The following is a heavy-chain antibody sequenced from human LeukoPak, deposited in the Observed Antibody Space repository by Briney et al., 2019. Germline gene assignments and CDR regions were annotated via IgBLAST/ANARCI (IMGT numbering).Heavy chain of an antibody. CDR3: ARGPPRGGAVRYSSGWYVGY. J-gene: IGHJ4*02. CDR2: INHSGST. D-gene: IGHD6-19*01. CDR1: GGSFSGYY. V-gene: IGHV4-34*01. Sequence: KASETLSLTCAVYGGSFSGYYWSWIRQPPGKGLEWIREINHSGSTNYNPSLKSRVTISVDTSKNQFSLKLSSVTAADTAVYYCARGPPRGGAVRYSSGWYVGYWGQGTLVTVSS.